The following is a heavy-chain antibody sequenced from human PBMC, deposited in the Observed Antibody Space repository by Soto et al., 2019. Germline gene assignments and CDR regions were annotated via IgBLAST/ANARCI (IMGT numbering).Heavy chain of an antibody. J-gene: IGHJ4*02. CDR3: AKDHWGSY. V-gene: IGHV3-23*01. CDR1: GFTFSTYA. Sequence: EMQLLESGGGLVQPGGSLRLSCAASGFTFSTYAMSWVRQAPGKGLEWVSAISSSGGSTYYADSVKGRFTISRDNSKKTLYLQMNSLRAEDTALYYCAKDHWGSYSGQGTLVTVSS. D-gene: IGHD3-16*01. CDR2: ISSSGGST.